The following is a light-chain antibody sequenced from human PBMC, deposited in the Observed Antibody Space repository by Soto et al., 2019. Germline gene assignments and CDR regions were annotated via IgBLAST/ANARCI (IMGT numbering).Light chain of an antibody. CDR2: GAS. CDR3: HQRYNWRT. V-gene: IGKV3-11*01. Sequence: IVLTQSPATLSLSPGERATLSCRARQTVSTYLSWYQHKPGQAPRLLIYGASKRATGIPARFSGSGSGTDFTLTISSLEPEDSAVYYCHQRYNWRTFGGGTKVDIK. J-gene: IGKJ4*01. CDR1: QTVSTY.